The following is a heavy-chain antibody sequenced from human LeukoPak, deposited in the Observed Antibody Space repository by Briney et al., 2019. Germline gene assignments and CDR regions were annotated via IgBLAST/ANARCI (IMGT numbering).Heavy chain of an antibody. CDR2: INYNGIT. Sequence: ETLSLTCTVSGASMSSYCWRWASHHPGEGREWIRYINYNGITNYNPSLKSRVTISVDTSKNQFSLKLSSVTAADTAVYYCARAFRRVVVPAAIGLWFDPWGQGTLVTVSS. CDR1: GASMSSYC. V-gene: IGHV4-59*01. CDR3: ARAFRRVVVPAAIGLWFDP. D-gene: IGHD2-2*01. J-gene: IGHJ5*02.